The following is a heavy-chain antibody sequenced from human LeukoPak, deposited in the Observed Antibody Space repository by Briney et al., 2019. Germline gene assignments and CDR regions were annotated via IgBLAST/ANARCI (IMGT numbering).Heavy chain of an antibody. CDR1: GRTLRQYW. Sequence: AGSLALSCPASGRTLRQYWMSWVGQAPAKGGEGVANIKGEGSERYYVDSVKGRFTISRDTAKIILYLQMNSLRVEDTAVYYCARGHTILDPRGQGTLVTVSS. V-gene: IGHV3-7*01. CDR2: IKGEGSER. CDR3: ARGHTILDP. J-gene: IGHJ5*02.